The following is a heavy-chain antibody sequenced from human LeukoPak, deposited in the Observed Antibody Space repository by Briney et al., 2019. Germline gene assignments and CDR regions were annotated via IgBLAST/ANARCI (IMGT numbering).Heavy chain of an antibody. CDR1: GSTFTAYY. CDR3: ATGNSGSYYRSDY. D-gene: IGHD1-26*01. Sequence: ASVKVSCKASGSTFTAYYIHWVRQAPGQGLELMGWINPNSGGTNYTQKFQGRVTLTRDTSISAAYMELSSLRSEDTAVYYCATGNSGSYYRSDYWGQGTLVTVSS. CDR2: INPNSGGT. V-gene: IGHV1-2*02. J-gene: IGHJ4*02.